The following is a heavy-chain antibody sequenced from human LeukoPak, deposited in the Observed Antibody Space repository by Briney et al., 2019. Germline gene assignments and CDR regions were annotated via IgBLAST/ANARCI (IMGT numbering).Heavy chain of an antibody. V-gene: IGHV4-59*01. J-gene: IGHJ4*02. CDR1: GGSISSYY. CDR2: IYYSGST. D-gene: IGHD1-26*01. Sequence: PSETLSLTCTVSGGSISSYYWSWIRQPPGKGLEWIGYIYYSGSTNYNPSLKSRVTISVDTSKNQFSLKLSSVTAADTAVYYCARVGATILIDYWGQGTLVTVSS. CDR3: ARVGATILIDY.